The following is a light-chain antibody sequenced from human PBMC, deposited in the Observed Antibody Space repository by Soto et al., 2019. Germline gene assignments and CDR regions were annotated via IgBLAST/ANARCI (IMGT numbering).Light chain of an antibody. CDR2: DVT. V-gene: IGLV2-14*01. CDR3: SSYTSSSTLDV. CDR1: SSDVGGFEY. Sequence: QSVLSQPASVSGSPGQSITISCTGTSSDVGGFEYVSWYQHQPGKAPKLIIYDVTKRPSGVSNRFSGSKSGNTASLTISGLQAEDEADYYCSSYTSSSTLDVFGTGTKVTVL. J-gene: IGLJ1*01.